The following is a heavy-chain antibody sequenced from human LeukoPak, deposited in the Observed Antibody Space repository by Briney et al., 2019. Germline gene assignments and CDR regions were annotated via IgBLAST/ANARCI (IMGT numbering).Heavy chain of an antibody. CDR3: AIAAAGTSPFDY. CDR1: GGSISSGGYY. J-gene: IGHJ4*02. Sequence: SETLSLTCTVSGGSISSGGYYWSWIRQHPGKGLEWIGYIYYSGSTYYNPSLKSRVTISVDTSKNQFSLKLSSVTAADTAVYYCAIAAAGTSPFDYWGQGTLVTVSS. V-gene: IGHV4-31*03. D-gene: IGHD6-13*01. CDR2: IYYSGST.